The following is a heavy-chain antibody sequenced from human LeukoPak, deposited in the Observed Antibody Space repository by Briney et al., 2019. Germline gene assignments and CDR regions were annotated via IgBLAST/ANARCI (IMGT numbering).Heavy chain of an antibody. D-gene: IGHD4/OR15-4a*01. CDR1: GGSISSGDYY. CDR3: ARGANDRDAFDI. CDR2: IYYSGST. J-gene: IGHJ3*02. V-gene: IGHV4-30-4*08. Sequence: PSETLSLTCTVSGGSISSGDYYWRWIRQPPGKRLEWIEYIYYSGSTYYNPTPKSLVTISVDTSKTQCSLKLSSVTAADTAVYYCARGANDRDAFDIWGQGTMVTVSS.